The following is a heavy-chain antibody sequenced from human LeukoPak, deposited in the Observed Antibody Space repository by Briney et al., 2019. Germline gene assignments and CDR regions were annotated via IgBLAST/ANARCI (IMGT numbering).Heavy chain of an antibody. D-gene: IGHD6-13*01. CDR3: ARDPHGYSGSWYYFDY. J-gene: IGHJ4*02. V-gene: IGHV3-30*03. CDR1: GFTFSSYG. Sequence: GGSLRLSCASSGFTFSSYGMHWVRQAPGKGLEWVALISYGGSNEYYADSVKGRFTISRDNSKNTLYLQMNSLRAEDTAVYYCARDPHGYSGSWYYFDYWGQGTLVTVSS. CDR2: ISYGGSNE.